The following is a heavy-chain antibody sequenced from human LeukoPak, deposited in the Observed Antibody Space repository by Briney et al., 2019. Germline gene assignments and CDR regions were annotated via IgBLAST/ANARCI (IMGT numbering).Heavy chain of an antibody. CDR2: IHTSGES. D-gene: IGHD1-1*01. CDR3: ARDWTTSLQTGTTVNYYYYMDV. Sequence: SETLSLTCTVSGASISNYYWSWIRQTPEKGLEWMGHIHTSGESRYYPSLESRLTMSIDTSRNQLSLKLSSVTAADTAVYYCARDWTTSLQTGTTVNYYYYMDVWGKGTTVTVSS. J-gene: IGHJ6*03. CDR1: GASISNYY. V-gene: IGHV4-4*07.